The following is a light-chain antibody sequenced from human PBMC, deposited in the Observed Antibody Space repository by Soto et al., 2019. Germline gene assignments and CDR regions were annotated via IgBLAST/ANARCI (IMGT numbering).Light chain of an antibody. J-gene: IGLJ1*01. CDR2: EVS. CDR1: SSDVGGYNY. V-gene: IGLV2-14*01. CDR3: AAWDDSLYV. Sequence: QSVLTQPASVSGSPGQSLTISFTGTSSDVGGYNYVSWYQQHPGKAPKLMIYEVSNRPSGVSNRFSGSKSGNTASLTISGLQAEDEADYYCAAWDDSLYVFGTGTKVTVL.